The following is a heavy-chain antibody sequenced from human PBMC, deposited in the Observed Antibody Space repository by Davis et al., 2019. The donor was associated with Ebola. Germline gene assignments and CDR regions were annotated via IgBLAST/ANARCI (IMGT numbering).Heavy chain of an antibody. CDR1: GGSISSSSYY. Sequence: MPSETLSLTCTVSGGSISSSSYYWSWIRQPPGKGLEWIGYIYYSGSTNYNPSLKSRVTISVDTSKNHFSLKLSSVTAADTAVYYCARLTIVGGYSYGYYYYYGMDVWGQGTTVTVSS. J-gene: IGHJ6*02. CDR3: ARLTIVGGYSYGYYYYYGMDV. D-gene: IGHD5-18*01. CDR2: IYYSGST. V-gene: IGHV4-61*03.